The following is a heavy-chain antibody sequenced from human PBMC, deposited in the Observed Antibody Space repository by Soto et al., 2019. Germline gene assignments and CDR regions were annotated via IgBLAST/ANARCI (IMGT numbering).Heavy chain of an antibody. Sequence: QLQLQESGPGLVKPSETLSLTCTVSGGSISSSSYYWGWIRQPPGKGLQWIGNIHYVGSPYYNQSLKSRVTISVDTSKTRFSLRLSSVTAADTAVYYCARLGLPSYGRAAYWGQGTLVTVSS. CDR2: IHYVGSP. D-gene: IGHD4-17*01. V-gene: IGHV4-39*01. CDR1: GGSISSSSYY. CDR3: ARLGLPSYGRAAY. J-gene: IGHJ1*01.